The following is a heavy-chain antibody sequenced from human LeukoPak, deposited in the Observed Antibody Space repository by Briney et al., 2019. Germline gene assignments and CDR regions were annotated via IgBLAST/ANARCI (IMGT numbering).Heavy chain of an antibody. V-gene: IGHV3-23*01. D-gene: IGHD5-24*01. CDR1: GFTFSSYA. Sequence: PGGSLRLSCAASGFTFSSYAMSWVRQAPGKGLEWVSAISGSGDSTYYADSVKGRFTISRDNSKNTLYLQMNSLRVEDTAVYYCARDRGWLQFLDSWGQGTLVTVSS. CDR3: ARDRGWLQFLDS. CDR2: ISGSGDST. J-gene: IGHJ4*02.